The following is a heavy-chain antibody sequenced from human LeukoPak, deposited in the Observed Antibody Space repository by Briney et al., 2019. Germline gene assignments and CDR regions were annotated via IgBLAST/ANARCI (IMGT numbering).Heavy chain of an antibody. J-gene: IGHJ6*02. Sequence: PGGSLRLSCAASGFTFSSYSMNWVRQAPGKGLEWVSYISSSSSTIYYADSVKGRFTISRDNAKNSLYLQMNSLRAEDTAVYYCGRLQVRVVVPAAIGYYGRDVWGQGPPVTVSS. CDR3: GRLQVRVVVPAAIGYYGRDV. CDR2: ISSSSSTI. D-gene: IGHD2-2*02. CDR1: GFTFSSYS. V-gene: IGHV3-48*01.